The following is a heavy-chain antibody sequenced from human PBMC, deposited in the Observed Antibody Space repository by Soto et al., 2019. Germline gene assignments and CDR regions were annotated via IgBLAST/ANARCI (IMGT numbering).Heavy chain of an antibody. J-gene: IGHJ6*02. CDR1: GGTFSSYA. V-gene: IGHV1-69*12. D-gene: IGHD6-6*01. CDR2: IIPIFGTA. Sequence: QVQLVQSGAEVKKPGSSVKVSCKASGGTFSSYAISWVRQAPGQGLEWMGGIIPIFGTANYAQKFQGRVTITADESTSTAYMELSSLRSEDTAVYYCARGKDGSSSGYYYYGMDVWGQGTTVTVSS. CDR3: ARGKDGSSSGYYYYGMDV.